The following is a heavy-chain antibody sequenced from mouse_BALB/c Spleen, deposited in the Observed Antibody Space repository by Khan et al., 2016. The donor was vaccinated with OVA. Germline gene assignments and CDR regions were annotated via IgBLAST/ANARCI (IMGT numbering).Heavy chain of an antibody. CDR3: ARGDYGLYYFDY. CDR1: GYTFTDYY. D-gene: IGHD1-2*01. Sequence: QVQLQQSGAELARPGASVKLSCKASGYTFTDYYINWVKRRTGQGLEWIGDIYPGSGNPYYNEKFKGKATLIADKSSSTAYMQLSSLTSEDSAVYFCARGDYGLYYFDYWGQGTTLTVSS. CDR2: IYPGSGNP. V-gene: IGHV1-77*01. J-gene: IGHJ2*01.